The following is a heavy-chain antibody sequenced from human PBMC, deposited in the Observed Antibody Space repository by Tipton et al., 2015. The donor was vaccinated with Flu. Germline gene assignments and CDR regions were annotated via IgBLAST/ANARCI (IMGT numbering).Heavy chain of an antibody. Sequence: QLVQSGAEVKKPGASVKVSCKASGYTFGSYYVHWVRQAPGQGLEWMGVLNPTGGTTVYAQRFQGRVTMTRDTSTTTVYMELSSLTSEDTALYFCARALNNWNPRYGMDVWGQGTTVTVSS. J-gene: IGHJ6*02. CDR3: ARALNNWNPRYGMDV. CDR1: GYTFGSYY. D-gene: IGHD1-1*01. V-gene: IGHV1-46*01. CDR2: LNPTGGTT.